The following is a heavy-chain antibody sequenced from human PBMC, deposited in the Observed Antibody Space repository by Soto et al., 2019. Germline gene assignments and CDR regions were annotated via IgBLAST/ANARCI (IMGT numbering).Heavy chain of an antibody. V-gene: IGHV3-7*01. CDR1: GFTFSSYW. D-gene: IGHD2-2*01. Sequence: GGSLRLSCAASGFTFSSYWMSWVRQAPGKGLEWVANIKQDGSEKYYVDSVKGRFTISRDNAKNSLYLQMNSLRAEDTAVYYCAREVVPAAIGYYYYYGMDVWGQGTTVTVSS. J-gene: IGHJ6*02. CDR2: IKQDGSEK. CDR3: AREVVPAAIGYYYYYGMDV.